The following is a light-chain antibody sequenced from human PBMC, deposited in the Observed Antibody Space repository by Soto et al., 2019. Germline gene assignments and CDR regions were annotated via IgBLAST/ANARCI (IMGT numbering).Light chain of an antibody. V-gene: IGKV3-20*01. J-gene: IGKJ3*01. CDR1: QRISSSY. CDR2: GAS. CDR3: QQYGSSRFT. Sequence: EIVLTQSPGTLSLSPGERATLSCRASQRISSSYLAWYQQKPGQAPRLLVYGASSRATGIPDRFSGSGSGKDFTLTISRLEPEDFEMYYCQQYGSSRFTFGPGTKVDI.